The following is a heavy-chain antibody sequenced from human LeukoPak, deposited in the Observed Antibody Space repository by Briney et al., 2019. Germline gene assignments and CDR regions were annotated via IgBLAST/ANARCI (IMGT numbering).Heavy chain of an antibody. Sequence: SETLSLTCAVYGGSFSGYYWSWIRQPPGKGLEWIGEINHSGSTIYNPSLKSRVTISVDTSKNQFSLKLSSVTAADTAVYYCARGWKRTYYGMDVWGQGTTVTVSS. D-gene: IGHD1-1*01. CDR1: GGSFSGYY. J-gene: IGHJ6*02. V-gene: IGHV4-34*01. CDR2: INHSGST. CDR3: ARGWKRTYYGMDV.